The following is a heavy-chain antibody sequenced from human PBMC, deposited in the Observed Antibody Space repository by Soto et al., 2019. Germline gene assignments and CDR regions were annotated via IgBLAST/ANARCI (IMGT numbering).Heavy chain of an antibody. D-gene: IGHD5-12*01. CDR1: GGSFSGYY. CDR2: INHSGST. V-gene: IGHV4-34*01. Sequence: SETLSLTCAVYGGSFSGYYWSWIRQPPGKGLEWIGEINHSGSTNYNPSLKSRVTISVDTSKNQFSLKLSSVTAADTAVYYCARVDIVAYGMDVWGEGTTVTVSS. CDR3: ARVDIVAYGMDV. J-gene: IGHJ6*04.